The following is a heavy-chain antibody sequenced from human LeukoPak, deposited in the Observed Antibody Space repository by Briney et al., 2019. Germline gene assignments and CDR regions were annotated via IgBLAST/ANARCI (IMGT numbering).Heavy chain of an antibody. D-gene: IGHD1-26*01. V-gene: IGHV3-21*01. CDR2: ISSSSNYI. CDR1: SFSFSSNN. CDR3: ARVVVGANNWSDP. J-gene: IGHJ5*02. Sequence: GSLRLSCAASSFSFSSNNMNWVRQAPGKGLEWVTSISSSSNYIYYADSVKGRFTISRANANNSLYLQMNSLKATDTAVYYCARVVVGANNWSDPWGQGTLVTVPS.